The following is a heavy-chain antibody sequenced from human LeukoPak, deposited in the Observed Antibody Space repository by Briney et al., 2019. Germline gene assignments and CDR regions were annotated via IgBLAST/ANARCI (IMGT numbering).Heavy chain of an antibody. CDR1: GFTFSGYP. CDR3: ARDEGYCSKTSCYGASMGMDV. D-gene: IGHD2-2*01. V-gene: IGHV3-30-3*01. CDR2: ISYDGSNK. J-gene: IGHJ6*02. Sequence: PGGSLRLSCAASGFTFSGYPIHWVRQAPGKGLGWVAVISYDGSNKYYADSVKGRFTISRDNSKNTLYLQMNSLRAEDTAVYYCARDEGYCSKTSCYGASMGMDVWGQGTAVIVSS.